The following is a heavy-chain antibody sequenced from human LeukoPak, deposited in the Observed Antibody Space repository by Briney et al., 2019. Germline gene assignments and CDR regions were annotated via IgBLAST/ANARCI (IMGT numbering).Heavy chain of an antibody. D-gene: IGHD6-13*01. V-gene: IGHV3-23*01. Sequence: PGGSLRLSCAASGFSLNIYAMNWARQAPGKGLEWVSAISASGGTTYNSDSVKGRFTISRDSAKNTLYLQINSLRAEDSAVYYYANASSSWYSDFDYWGRGTLVTVS. CDR2: ISASGGTT. J-gene: IGHJ4*02. CDR1: GFSLNIYA. CDR3: ANASSSWYSDFDY.